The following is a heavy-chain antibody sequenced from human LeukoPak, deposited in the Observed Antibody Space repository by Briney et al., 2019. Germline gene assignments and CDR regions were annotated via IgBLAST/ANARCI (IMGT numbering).Heavy chain of an antibody. V-gene: IGHV4-34*01. J-gene: IGHJ4*02. D-gene: IGHD4-4*01. CDR3: ARSRRVNDYIDFYFDY. Sequence: SETLSLTCAVYGGSFSGYYWSWIRQPPGKGLEWIGEINHSGSTNYNPSLKSRVTISVDTSKNQFSLKLSSVTAADTAVYYCARSRRVNDYIDFYFDYWGQGTLVTVSS. CDR1: GGSFSGYY. CDR2: INHSGST.